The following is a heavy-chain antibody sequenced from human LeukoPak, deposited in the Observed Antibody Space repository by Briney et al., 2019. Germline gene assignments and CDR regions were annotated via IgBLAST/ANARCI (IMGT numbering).Heavy chain of an antibody. Sequence: ASVKVSCKVSGYTLTELSMHGVRQAPGKGLEWMGGFDPEDGETIYAQKFQGRVTMTEDTSTDTAYMELSSLRSEDTAVYYCATPMAPDYSSSWYREYYFDYWGQGTLVTVSS. D-gene: IGHD6-13*01. CDR1: GYTLTELS. CDR2: FDPEDGET. CDR3: ATPMAPDYSSSWYREYYFDY. J-gene: IGHJ4*02. V-gene: IGHV1-24*01.